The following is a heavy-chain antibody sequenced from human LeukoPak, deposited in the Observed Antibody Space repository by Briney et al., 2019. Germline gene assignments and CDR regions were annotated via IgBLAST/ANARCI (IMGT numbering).Heavy chain of an antibody. D-gene: IGHD3-10*02. V-gene: IGHV3-23*01. J-gene: IGHJ6*04. CDR1: GFTFDDYG. Sequence: PGGSLRLSCAASGFTFDDYGMSWVRQAPGKGLEWVSGISGSGHRTYYADSVKGRFTISRDNSKSTLYLQMNSLRAEDTAVYYCAELGITMIGGVWGKGTTVTISS. CDR2: ISGSGHRT. CDR3: AELGITMIGGV.